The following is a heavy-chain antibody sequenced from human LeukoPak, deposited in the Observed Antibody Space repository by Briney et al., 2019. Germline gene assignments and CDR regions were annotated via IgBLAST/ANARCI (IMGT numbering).Heavy chain of an antibody. CDR2: INYSVST. D-gene: IGHD3-10*01. V-gene: IGHV4-30-4*01. CDR1: GGSISSGDYY. Sequence: SETLSLTCTVSGGSISSGDYYWSWVRQPPGKCLEWLGYINYSVSTYYNPSLKSRVTISIDTSKNQFSLKLSSVTATDTAVYYCARQMVRGVIITLGYYYYGMDVWGQGTTVTVSS. CDR3: ARQMVRGVIITLGYYYYGMDV. J-gene: IGHJ6*02.